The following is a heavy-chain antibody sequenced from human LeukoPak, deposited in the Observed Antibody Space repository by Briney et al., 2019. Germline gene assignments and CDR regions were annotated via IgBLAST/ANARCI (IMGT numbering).Heavy chain of an antibody. Sequence: GGSLRLSCAASGFTSSSYSMNSVRQAPGKGLEWVSSISSSSSYIYYADSVKGRFTISRDNAKNSLYLQMSSLRGEETAVYYCARETKGYCSGGSCSYWGQGTLVTVSS. D-gene: IGHD2-15*01. J-gene: IGHJ4*02. CDR2: ISSSSSYI. CDR1: GFTSSSYS. V-gene: IGHV3-21*01. CDR3: ARETKGYCSGGSCSY.